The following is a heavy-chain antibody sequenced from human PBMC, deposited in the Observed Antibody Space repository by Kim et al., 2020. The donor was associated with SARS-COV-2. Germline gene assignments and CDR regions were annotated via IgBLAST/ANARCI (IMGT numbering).Heavy chain of an antibody. CDR2: INPSGDT. J-gene: IGHJ3*02. CDR1: SGSFSGYY. Sequence: SETLSLTCAVYSGSFSGYYWSWIRQPPGKGLEWVGDINPSGDTNYSPSLKSRVTLSVDTSKNQFSLRLKSVTAADTALYYCARAIYNWNYFDMWSQGTMVTVSA. V-gene: IGHV4-34*01. CDR3: ARAIYNWNYFDM. D-gene: IGHD1-20*01.